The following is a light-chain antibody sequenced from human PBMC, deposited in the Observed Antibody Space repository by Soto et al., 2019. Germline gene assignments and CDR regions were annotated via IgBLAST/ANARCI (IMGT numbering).Light chain of an antibody. CDR1: QSSSSY. J-gene: IGKJ1*01. Sequence: DIQMAQSPSSLSASVGDRVTITCRASQSSSSYLNWYQQKPGKAPKLLIYAASSLQSGVTSRFSGSGSGTDYTLTVSSRQREDFATYYCQQSYTTPPAFGQGTKVESK. CDR3: QQSYTTPPA. CDR2: AAS. V-gene: IGKV1-39*01.